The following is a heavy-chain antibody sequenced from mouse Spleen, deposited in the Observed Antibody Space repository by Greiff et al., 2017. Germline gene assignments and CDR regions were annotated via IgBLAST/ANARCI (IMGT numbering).Heavy chain of an antibody. D-gene: IGHD2-4*01. CDR1: GYAFSSYW. CDR2: IYPGDGDT. V-gene: IGHV1-80*01. Sequence: QVQLQQSGAELVRPGSSVKISCKASGYAFSSYWMNWVKQRPGQGLEWIGQIYPGDGDTNYNGKFKGKATLTADKSSSPAYMQLSSLTSEDSAVYFCARGMITTDGYAMDYWGQGTSGTVSS. CDR3: ARGMITTDGYAMDY. J-gene: IGHJ4*01.